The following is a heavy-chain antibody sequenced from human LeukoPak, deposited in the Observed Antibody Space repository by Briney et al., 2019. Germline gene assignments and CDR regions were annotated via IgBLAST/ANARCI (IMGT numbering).Heavy chain of an antibody. CDR2: IYHSGST. CDR1: GGSISSGGYS. Sequence: PSQTLSLTCAVSGGSISSGGYSWSWIRQPPGTGLEWIGYIYHSGSTYYNPSLKSRVTISVDRSKNQFSLKLSSVTAADTAVYYCARVVTAAYYFDYWGQGTLVTVSS. V-gene: IGHV4-30-2*01. J-gene: IGHJ4*02. CDR3: ARVVTAAYYFDY. D-gene: IGHD2-21*02.